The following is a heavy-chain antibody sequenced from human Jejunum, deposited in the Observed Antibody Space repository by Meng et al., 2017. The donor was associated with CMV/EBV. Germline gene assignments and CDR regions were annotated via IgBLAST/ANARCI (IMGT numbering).Heavy chain of an antibody. CDR3: ARASPNWNYVIDY. D-gene: IGHD1-7*01. CDR2: IYYSGST. CDR1: GGSTGTYY. J-gene: IGHJ4*02. Sequence: VSGGSTGTYYWSWIRQPPGKGLGWIGHIYYSGSTDFNPSLKSRVTISLDTSKKQFSLRPSSVTAEDTAVYYCARASPNWNYVIDYWGQGTLVTVSS. V-gene: IGHV4-59*01.